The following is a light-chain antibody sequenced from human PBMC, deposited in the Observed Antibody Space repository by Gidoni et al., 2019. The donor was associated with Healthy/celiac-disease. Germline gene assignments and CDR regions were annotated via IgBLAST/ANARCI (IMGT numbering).Light chain of an antibody. Sequence: QSVLTQQPSVSGAPVQRVTISCTGRSSNIGAGYDVHWYQQLPGTAPKLLIYGNSNRPSGVPDRFSGSKSGTSASLAITGLQAEDEADYYCQSYDSSLSGLYVFGTGTKVTVL. J-gene: IGLJ1*01. CDR1: SSNIGAGYD. V-gene: IGLV1-40*01. CDR3: QSYDSSLSGLYV. CDR2: GNS.